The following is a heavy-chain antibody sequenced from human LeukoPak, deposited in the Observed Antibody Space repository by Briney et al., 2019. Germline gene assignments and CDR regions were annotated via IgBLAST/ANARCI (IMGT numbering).Heavy chain of an antibody. D-gene: IGHD3-22*01. Sequence: GGSLRLSCAASGFTFSSCSMNWVRQAPGKGLEWVSTISSAGSHMYYADSVKGRFTISRDNSKNTLYLQMNSLRAEDTAVYYCAREHSSGYYSGYGMDVWGQGTTVTVSS. V-gene: IGHV3-21*01. CDR2: ISSAGSHM. CDR3: AREHSSGYYSGYGMDV. J-gene: IGHJ6*02. CDR1: GFTFSSCS.